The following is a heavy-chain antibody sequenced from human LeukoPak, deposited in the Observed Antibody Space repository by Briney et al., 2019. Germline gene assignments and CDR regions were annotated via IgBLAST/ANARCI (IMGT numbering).Heavy chain of an antibody. CDR1: GGSITNYY. J-gene: IGHJ3*02. CDR2: VYASGAT. CDR3: ARHGKGVTYFYTFDI. D-gene: IGHD2/OR15-2a*01. V-gene: IGHV4-59*08. Sequence: SETLSLTCTVSGGSITNYYWSWIRQPPGEGLEWIGYVYASGATNSNPSLKSRVTISVDTSKNQFSLKLSSVTAADTAVYCCARHGKGVTYFYTFDIWGQGTVVAVSS.